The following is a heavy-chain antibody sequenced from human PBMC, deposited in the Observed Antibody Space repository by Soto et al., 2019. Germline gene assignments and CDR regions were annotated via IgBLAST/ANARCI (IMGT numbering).Heavy chain of an antibody. J-gene: IGHJ5*02. CDR2: IYSTGTT. CDR3: VRDGTKTLRDWFDT. CDR1: GASIRGFY. V-gene: IGHV4-4*07. Sequence: QVQLQESGPGLVKPSETLSLTCTVSGASIRGFYWSWIRKPAGKGLEWIGRIYSTGTTDYNPSLKCRVMMSVDPSKKQFSLKLRSVTAADTAVYYCVRDGTKTLRDWFDTWGQGISVTVSS. D-gene: IGHD1-1*01.